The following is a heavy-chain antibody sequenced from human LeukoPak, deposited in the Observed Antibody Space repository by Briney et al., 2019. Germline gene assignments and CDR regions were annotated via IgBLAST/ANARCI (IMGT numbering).Heavy chain of an antibody. CDR1: GFTFSSYA. Sequence: GRSLRLSCAASGFTFSSYAMHWVRQAPGKGLEWVAVISYDGSNKYYADSVKGRFTISRDNSENTLYLQMNSLRAEDTAVYYCARESSPFYYYYYGTDVWGQGTTVTVSS. CDR3: ARESSPFYYYYYGTDV. V-gene: IGHV3-30-3*01. CDR2: ISYDGSNK. J-gene: IGHJ6*02.